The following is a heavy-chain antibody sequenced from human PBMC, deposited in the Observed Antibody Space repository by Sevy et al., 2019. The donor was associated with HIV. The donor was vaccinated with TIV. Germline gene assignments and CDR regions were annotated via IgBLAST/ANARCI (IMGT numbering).Heavy chain of an antibody. CDR3: ARDRRFCGNECYLYYYYGMDV. D-gene: IGHD3-16*02. J-gene: IGHJ6*02. V-gene: IGHV3-53*01. Sequence: GGSLRLSCAASGFYVNDNYMTWVSQAPGKGLEWVSIIHADGSSYYADSVKGRFTMSRDDPKNIVNLQMNSLRADDTAVCYCARDRRFCGNECYLYYYYGMDVWGQGTAVTVSS. CDR1: GFYVNDNY. CDR2: IHADGSS.